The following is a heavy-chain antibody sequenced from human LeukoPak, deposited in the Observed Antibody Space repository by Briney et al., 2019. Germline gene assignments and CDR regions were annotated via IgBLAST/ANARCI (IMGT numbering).Heavy chain of an antibody. CDR1: GYSIGTAYY. Sequence: SETLSLTCAVSGYSIGTAYYWGWIRQPPGKGLEWIGRIYHRGRTTSYNPSLESRVTISGDTSKNQFTLRLASVTAADTAVYYCARYDSRGSGCTLFDSWGQGIVVTISS. D-gene: IGHD3-16*01. CDR2: IYHRGRTT. J-gene: IGHJ5*01. V-gene: IGHV4-38-2*01. CDR3: ARYDSRGSGCTLFDS.